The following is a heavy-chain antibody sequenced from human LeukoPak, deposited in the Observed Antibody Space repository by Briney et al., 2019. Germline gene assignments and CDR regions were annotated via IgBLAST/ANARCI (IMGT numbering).Heavy chain of an antibody. D-gene: IGHD3-22*01. CDR1: GFTFDDYA. J-gene: IGHJ4*02. CDR3: AKDLYDSSGGIDY. CDR2: ISWNSGSI. V-gene: IGHV3-9*01. Sequence: HPGGSLRLSCAASGFTFDDYAMHWVRQAPGKGLEWVSGISWNSGSIGYADSVKGRFTISRDNAKNSLYLQMNSLRAEDTALYYCAKDLYDSSGGIDYWGQGTLVTVSS.